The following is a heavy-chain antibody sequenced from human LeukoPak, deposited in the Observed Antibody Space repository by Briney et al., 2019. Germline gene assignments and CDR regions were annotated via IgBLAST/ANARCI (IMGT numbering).Heavy chain of an antibody. D-gene: IGHD2-2*01. CDR3: AKGYCSTTNCYGDH. Sequence: GGSLRLSCAASRFTFSSYAMSWVRQVPGKGLEWVSGISGSGGNTYYADSVKGRFTISRDNSKNTLYLQMNSLRAEDTAAYYCAKGYCSTTNCYGDHWGQGTLVTVSS. V-gene: IGHV3-23*01. CDR2: ISGSGGNT. CDR1: RFTFSSYA. J-gene: IGHJ4*02.